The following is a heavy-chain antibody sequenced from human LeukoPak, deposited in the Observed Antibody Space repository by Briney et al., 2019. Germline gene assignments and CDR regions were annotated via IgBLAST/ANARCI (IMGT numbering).Heavy chain of an antibody. Sequence: GGSLRLSCAASGFTFSSYGMHWVRQAPGKGLEWVAVISYDGSNKYYADSVKGRFTISRDNSKNTLYLQMNSLRAEDTAVYYCAKDGSEYDILTQPNWFDPWGQGTLVTVSS. CDR3: AKDGSEYDILTQPNWFDP. CDR1: GFTFSSYG. CDR2: ISYDGSNK. D-gene: IGHD3-9*01. V-gene: IGHV3-30*18. J-gene: IGHJ5*02.